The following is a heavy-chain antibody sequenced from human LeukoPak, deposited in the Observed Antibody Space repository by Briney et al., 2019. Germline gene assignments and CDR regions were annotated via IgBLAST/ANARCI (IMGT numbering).Heavy chain of an antibody. CDR3: ATQGYSYGDVDY. Sequence: PSETLSLTCTVSGGSISSSSYYWGWIRQPPGKGLEWIGSIYYSGSTYYNPSLKSRVTISVDTSKNQFSLKLSSVTAADTAVYYCATQGYSYGDVDYWDQGTLVTVSS. CDR1: GGSISSSSYY. V-gene: IGHV4-39*01. CDR2: IYYSGST. D-gene: IGHD5-18*01. J-gene: IGHJ4*02.